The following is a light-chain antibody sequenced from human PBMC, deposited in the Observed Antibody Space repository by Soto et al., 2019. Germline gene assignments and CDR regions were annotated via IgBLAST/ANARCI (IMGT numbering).Light chain of an antibody. Sequence: IMLTQSPATLSVSPWVVVSLXRTARQSVSGNLAWYQQKPGQPPRLLIFGATTRAPDVHARFSGSGSATEFTLTINNLQSRDSAVYYCQQYNEWPETFGPGTKVDIK. CDR3: QQYNEWPET. CDR1: QSVSGN. V-gene: IGKV3-15*01. CDR2: GAT. J-gene: IGKJ1*01.